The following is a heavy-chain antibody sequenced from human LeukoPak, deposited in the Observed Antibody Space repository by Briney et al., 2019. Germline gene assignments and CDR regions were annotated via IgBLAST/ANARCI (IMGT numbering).Heavy chain of an antibody. CDR2: IKSKTDGGTT. D-gene: IGHD3-9*01. Sequence: GGSLRLSCAASGFTFSNAWMSWVRQAPGKGLEWVGRIKSKTDGGTTDYAAPVKGRFTISRDDSKNTLYLQMNSLKTEDTAVYYCTTLTSDTLTGYLRDYWGQGTLVTVSS. J-gene: IGHJ4*02. V-gene: IGHV3-15*01. CDR1: GFTFSNAW. CDR3: TTLTSDTLTGYLRDY.